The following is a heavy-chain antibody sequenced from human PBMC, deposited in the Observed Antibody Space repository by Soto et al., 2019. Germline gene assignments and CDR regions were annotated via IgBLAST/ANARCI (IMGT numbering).Heavy chain of an antibody. J-gene: IGHJ6*02. Sequence: QVQLQESGPGLVKPSQTLSLTCTVSGGSISSGGYYWSWIRQHPGKGLEWIGYIYYSGSTYYNPYLESRVTISVDTSKNQFSLKLSSVTAADTAVYYCARAYGSGYMDVWGQGTTVTVSS. V-gene: IGHV4-31*03. CDR3: ARAYGSGYMDV. CDR2: IYYSGST. CDR1: GGSISSGGYY. D-gene: IGHD3-10*01.